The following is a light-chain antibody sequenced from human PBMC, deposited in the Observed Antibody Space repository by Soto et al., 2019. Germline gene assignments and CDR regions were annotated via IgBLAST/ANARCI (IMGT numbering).Light chain of an antibody. Sequence: DIQMTQSPSTLSASVGDRVTISCRASQTISNWLAWYQQKPGKAPKLLIYGASSLESGVPSRFSGSGSGTEFTLTITNLQPEDFATYYCQQYDSFSGTFGRGTKVDIK. CDR2: GAS. V-gene: IGKV1-5*01. J-gene: IGKJ1*01. CDR3: QQYDSFSGT. CDR1: QTISNW.